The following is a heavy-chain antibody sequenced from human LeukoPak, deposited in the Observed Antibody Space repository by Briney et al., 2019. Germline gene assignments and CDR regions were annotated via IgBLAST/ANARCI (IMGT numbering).Heavy chain of an antibody. D-gene: IGHD1-1*01. Sequence: QTLSLSRALSGDSPSIVTSGWGSASPSPTRGLEWVGRTYYLSKWYNEYAVAVKSRITINPDTSKNQVSLQLNSVTPEDTAVYYCARWNHQGRYFDYWDQGTLVTVSS. CDR1: GDSPSIVTSG. CDR3: ARWNHQGRYFDY. V-gene: IGHV6-1*01. J-gene: IGHJ4*02. CDR2: TYYLSKWYN.